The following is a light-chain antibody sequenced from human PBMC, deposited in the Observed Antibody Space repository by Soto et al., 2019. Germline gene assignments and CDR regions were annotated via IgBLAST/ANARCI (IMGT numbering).Light chain of an antibody. V-gene: IGKV3-20*01. CDR2: GAS. CDR1: QSVSSRF. J-gene: IGKJ1*01. CDR3: RHYNNWPPET. Sequence: EIVLTQSPGTLSLSPGERATLSCRASQSVSSRFLAWYQQKPGQAPRLLMYGASSRATGIPDRFSGTGSGTDFTLTISSLQSEDFAIYYCRHYNNWPPETFGQGTKVDIK.